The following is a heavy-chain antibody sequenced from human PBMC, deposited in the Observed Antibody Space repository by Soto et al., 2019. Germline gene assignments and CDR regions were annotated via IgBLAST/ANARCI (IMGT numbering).Heavy chain of an antibody. D-gene: IGHD3-10*01. J-gene: IGHJ6*02. CDR1: GYTFTSYG. Sequence: AAVKVTCQASGYTFTSYGISWVRQAPGQGLEWMGWISAYNGNTNYAQKLQGRVTMTTDTSTSTAYMELRSLRSDDTAVYYCARAPMVRGVIYYYYGMDVWGQGTTVTVSS. V-gene: IGHV1-18*01. CDR2: ISAYNGNT. CDR3: ARAPMVRGVIYYYYGMDV.